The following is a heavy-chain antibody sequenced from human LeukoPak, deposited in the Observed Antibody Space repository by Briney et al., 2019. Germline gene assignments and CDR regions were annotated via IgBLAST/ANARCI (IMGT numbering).Heavy chain of an antibody. CDR3: AKDFVVVPGNVNYFDY. CDR1: GFTFSDYY. V-gene: IGHV3-11*01. CDR2: ISSSGSSI. Sequence: GGSLRLSCAASGFTFSDYYMTWIRQAPGKGLGWVSYISSSGSSIYYADSVKGRFTVSRDNSKNTLYVQMKSLRAEDTAVYYCAKDFVVVPGNVNYFDYWGQGTLVTVSS. J-gene: IGHJ4*02. D-gene: IGHD2-21*02.